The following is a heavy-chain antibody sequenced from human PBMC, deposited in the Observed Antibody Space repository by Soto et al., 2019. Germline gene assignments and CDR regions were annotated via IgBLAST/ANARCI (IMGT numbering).Heavy chain of an antibody. V-gene: IGHV3-23*01. D-gene: IGHD6-13*01. J-gene: IGHJ4*02. CDR3: AKGYDSSWWEGY. CDR1: GFTFSSHV. Sequence: EVQVLESGGGLVQPGGSLRLSCVASGFTFSSHVMTWVRQAPGKGLEWVSSINTNGGSTYYAESVKGRFTISRHNSRNTLSLQMSSLRAEDTAVYYCAKGYDSSWWEGYWGQGTLVTVSS. CDR2: INTNGGST.